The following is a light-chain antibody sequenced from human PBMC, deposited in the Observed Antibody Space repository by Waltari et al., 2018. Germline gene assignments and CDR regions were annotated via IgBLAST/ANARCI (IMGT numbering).Light chain of an antibody. Sequence: GGDNIGGYSVHWYQQKPGQAPVLVLYYDNDRPSGIPERFSGSNFGNTATLTISRVEAGDEADYYCQVSDSTTDLVIFGGGTKLTVL. CDR3: QVSDSTTDLVI. CDR1: NIGGYS. CDR2: YDN. V-gene: IGLV3-21*04. J-gene: IGLJ2*01.